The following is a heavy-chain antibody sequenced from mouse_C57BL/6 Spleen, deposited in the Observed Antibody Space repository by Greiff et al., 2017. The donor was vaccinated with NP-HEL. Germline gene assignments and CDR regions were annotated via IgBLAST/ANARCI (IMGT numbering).Heavy chain of an antibody. J-gene: IGHJ1*03. CDR2: IRLKSDNYAT. Sequence: EVKVEESGGGLVQPGGSMKLSCVASGFTFSNYWMNWVRQSPEKGLEWVAQIRLKSDNYATHYAESVKGRLTISRDDSKSSVYLQMNNLRAEDTGIYYCSDGNYGDWYFDVWGTGTTVTVSS. CDR3: SDGNYGDWYFDV. V-gene: IGHV6-3*01. D-gene: IGHD1-1*01. CDR1: GFTFSNYW.